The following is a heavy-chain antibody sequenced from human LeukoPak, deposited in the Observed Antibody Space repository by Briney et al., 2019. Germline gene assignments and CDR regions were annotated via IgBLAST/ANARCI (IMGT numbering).Heavy chain of an antibody. CDR3: ARRWCSSTSCQFDY. V-gene: IGHV1-46*01. Sequence: ASVKVSCKASGYTFTSYYMHWVRQAPGQGLEWMGIIKPSDGSTSYAQNFQGRVTMTRDTSTSTVYMELSSLRSDDTAVYYCARRWCSSTSCQFDYWGQGTLVTVSS. D-gene: IGHD2-2*01. CDR2: IKPSDGST. J-gene: IGHJ4*02. CDR1: GYTFTSYY.